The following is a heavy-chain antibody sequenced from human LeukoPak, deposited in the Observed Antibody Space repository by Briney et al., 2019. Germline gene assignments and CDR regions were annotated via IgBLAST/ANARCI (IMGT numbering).Heavy chain of an antibody. J-gene: IGHJ4*02. D-gene: IGHD2-15*01. CDR1: GFTFSSYA. CDR2: ISGSGGST. V-gene: IGHV3-23*01. CDR3: ARADRYCSGGSCYSDY. Sequence: GGSLRLSCAASGFTFSSYAMSWVRQAPGKGLEWVSAISGSGGSTYYADSVKGRFTISRDNSKNTLYLQMNSLRVEDTAVYYCARADRYCSGGSCYSDYWGQGTLVTVSS.